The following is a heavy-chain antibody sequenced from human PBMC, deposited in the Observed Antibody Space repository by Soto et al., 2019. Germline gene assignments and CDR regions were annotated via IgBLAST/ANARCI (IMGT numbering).Heavy chain of an antibody. V-gene: IGHV3-30*18. CDR3: AKQSGSGSDYNVGSGCHFDY. Sequence: QVQLVESGGGVVQPGRSLRLSCAASGFTFANYGMHWVRQAPGKGLEWVVVISFDGRDTYYADSVKGRFTISRDNSKNTLYQEMTSLRAEDTAGYYCAKQSGSGSDYNVGSGCHFDYWGQGTLVTVSS. CDR2: ISFDGRDT. J-gene: IGHJ4*02. D-gene: IGHD3-10*01. CDR1: GFTFANYG.